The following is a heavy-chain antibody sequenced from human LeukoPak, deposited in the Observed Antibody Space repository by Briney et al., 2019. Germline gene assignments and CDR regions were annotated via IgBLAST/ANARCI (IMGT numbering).Heavy chain of an antibody. CDR1: GYTFTTHY. V-gene: IGHV1-46*01. D-gene: IGHD3-10*01. Sequence: ASVKVSCKASGYTFTTHYMHWVRQAPGQGLEWMGIIDPSGGGTNYAQKFQGRVTMTRDTSTSTVYMELSSLRSEDTAVYYCASLGSGSSRIIDFDYWGQGTLVTVSS. J-gene: IGHJ4*02. CDR3: ASLGSGSSRIIDFDY. CDR2: IDPSGGGT.